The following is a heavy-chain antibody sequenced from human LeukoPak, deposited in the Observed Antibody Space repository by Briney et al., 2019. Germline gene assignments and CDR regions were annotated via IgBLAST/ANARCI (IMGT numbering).Heavy chain of an antibody. CDR1: GXTVSSNY. CDR3: ARGSHYDSSGFTLFDL. J-gene: IGHJ2*01. V-gene: IGHV3-66*01. CDR2: SYSGGNT. D-gene: IGHD3-22*01. Sequence: PGGSLRLSCAASGXTVSSNYMSWVRQAPGKGLEWFSISYSGGNTYYADFEKGRLPISRDNSKNTLYLQMNSLRAEDTAVYYCARGSHYDSSGFTLFDLWGRGTLVTVSS.